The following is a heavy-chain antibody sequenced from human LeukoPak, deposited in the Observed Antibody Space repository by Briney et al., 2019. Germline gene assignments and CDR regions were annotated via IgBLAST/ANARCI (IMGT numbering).Heavy chain of an antibody. D-gene: IGHD3-22*01. CDR3: TTDLSELDDSGYYAKYFHH. V-gene: IGHV3-15*01. J-gene: IGHJ1*01. CDR2: IKSKTDGGTI. Sequence: GGSLRLSCAASGFTFSKVWMSWVRQAPGKGLEWVGRIKSKTDGGTIDYAAPVKGRFTISRDDSKDTLFLQMNSLRTEDTAVYYCTTDLSELDDSGYYAKYFHHWGQGTLVSVSS. CDR1: GFTFSKVW.